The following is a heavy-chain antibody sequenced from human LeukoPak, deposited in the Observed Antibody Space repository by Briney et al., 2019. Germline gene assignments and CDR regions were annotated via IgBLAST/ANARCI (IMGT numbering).Heavy chain of an antibody. CDR3: ARKKDGYHFLDY. V-gene: IGHV1-18*01. J-gene: IGHJ4*02. CDR1: GYTFTSYG. D-gene: IGHD5-24*01. CDR2: ISAYNGNT. Sequence: GASVKVSCKASGYTFTSYGISWVRQAPGQGLEWMGWISAYNGNTNYAQKLQGRVTMTTDTSTSTAYMELSSLRSEDTAVYYCARKKDGYHFLDYWGQGTLVTVSS.